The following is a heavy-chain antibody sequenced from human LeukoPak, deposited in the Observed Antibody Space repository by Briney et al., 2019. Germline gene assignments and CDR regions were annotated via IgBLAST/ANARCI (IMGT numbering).Heavy chain of an antibody. CDR1: GGTFSSYA. D-gene: IGHD3-22*01. Sequence: GSSVKVSCKASGGTFSSYAISWVRQAPGQGLEWMGGIIPIFGTANYAQKFQGRVTITADESTSTAYMELSSLRSEDTAVYYCAREPRSYYDSRGGGRRAFDIWGQGTMVTVSS. J-gene: IGHJ3*02. CDR3: AREPRSYYDSRGGGRRAFDI. V-gene: IGHV1-69*01. CDR2: IIPIFGTA.